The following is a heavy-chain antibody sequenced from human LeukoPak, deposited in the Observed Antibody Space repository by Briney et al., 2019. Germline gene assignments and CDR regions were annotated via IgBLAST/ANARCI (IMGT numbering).Heavy chain of an antibody. V-gene: IGHV4-59*08. CDR2: IYYSGST. D-gene: IGHD1-1*01. CDR1: GGSISSYY. J-gene: IGHJ4*02. Sequence: SETLSLTCTVSGGSISSYYWSWIRQPPGKGLEWIGYIYYSGSTNYNPSLKSRVTISVETSKNEFSLKLRSVTAADTAVYYCARLAPTGTTPWGQGTLVTVSS. CDR3: ARLAPTGTTP.